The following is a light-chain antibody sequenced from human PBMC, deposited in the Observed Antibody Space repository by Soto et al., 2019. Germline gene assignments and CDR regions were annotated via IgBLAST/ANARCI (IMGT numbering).Light chain of an antibody. J-gene: IGLJ2*01. CDR3: SSYTNVI. Sequence: QSVLTQPPSVSGAPGQRVTISCTGNASNIGAGYEVHWYQQPPGKAPKLLISGHNIRPSGVPDRFFGSKSGNTASLTIAGLQAEDEAEYYCSSYTNVIFGGGTKLTVL. V-gene: IGLV1-40*01. CDR2: GHN. CDR1: ASNIGAGYE.